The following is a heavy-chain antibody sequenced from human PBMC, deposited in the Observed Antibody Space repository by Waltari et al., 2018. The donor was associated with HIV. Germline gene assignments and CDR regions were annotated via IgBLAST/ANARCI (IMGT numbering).Heavy chain of an antibody. CDR1: GFTVRDTY. J-gene: IGHJ3*02. Sequence: EVGLVESGGGLIQPGGSLRLSCIVSGFTVRDTYMTWVRQAPGKGLEWVSVIYADYSTFYADSVKGRFIISRDCSKNTLYLQMSSLRADDSAVYFCARGSFSSGGGAFDIWGLGAKVSVSS. CDR2: IYADYST. CDR3: ARGSFSSGGGAFDI. D-gene: IGHD2-15*01. V-gene: IGHV3-53*01.